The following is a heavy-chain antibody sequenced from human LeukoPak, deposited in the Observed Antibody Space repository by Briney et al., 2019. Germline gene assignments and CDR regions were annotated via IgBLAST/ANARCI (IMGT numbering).Heavy chain of an antibody. CDR1: GYTFTIYY. CDR3: ARGASSIAALNPFWYFDL. D-gene: IGHD6-6*01. Sequence: GASVTVSFKASGYTFTIYYMHWVRQGPGQGREWMGIINPSGGSTSYAQKFQGRVTMPRHTSTNTVYMELSSLRSEGTAVYYCARGASSIAALNPFWYFDLWGRGTLVTVSS. V-gene: IGHV1-46*01. J-gene: IGHJ2*01. CDR2: INPSGGST.